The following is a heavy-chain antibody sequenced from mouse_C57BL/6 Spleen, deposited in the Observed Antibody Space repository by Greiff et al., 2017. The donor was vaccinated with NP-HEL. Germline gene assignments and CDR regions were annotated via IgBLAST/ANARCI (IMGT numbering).Heavy chain of an antibody. Sequence: EVQGVESGGGLVKPGGSLKLSCAASGFTFSDYGMHWVRQAPEKGLEWVAYISSGSSTIYYADTVKGRFTISRDNAKNTLYLQMTSMRSEDTAMYYCARDYGCGNWYFDVWGTGTTVTVSS. CDR1: GFTFSDYG. V-gene: IGHV5-17*01. D-gene: IGHD2-2*01. CDR2: ISSGSSTI. CDR3: ARDYGCGNWYFDV. J-gene: IGHJ1*03.